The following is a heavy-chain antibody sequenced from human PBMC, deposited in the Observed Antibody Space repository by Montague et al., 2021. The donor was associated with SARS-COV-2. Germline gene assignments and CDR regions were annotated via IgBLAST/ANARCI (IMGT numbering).Heavy chain of an antibody. CDR2: IYYSGST. D-gene: IGHD3-10*01. J-gene: IGHJ5*02. Sequence: SEILSLTCTVSGGSISSSSYYRGWIRQPPGKGLEWIGSIYYSGSTYYNPSLKSRVTISVDTSKNQFSLKLSSVTAADTAVYYCARHAPAITMVRGVKLLDWFDPWGQGTLVTVSS. CDR3: ARHAPAITMVRGVKLLDWFDP. V-gene: IGHV4-39*01. CDR1: GGSISSSSYY.